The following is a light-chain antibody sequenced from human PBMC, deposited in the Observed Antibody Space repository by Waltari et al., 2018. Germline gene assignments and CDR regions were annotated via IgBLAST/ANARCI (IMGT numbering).Light chain of an antibody. CDR3: CSYIGRAL. CDR1: SSDVWGYNF. CDR2: EVI. V-gene: IGLV2-23*02. Sequence: QSALTQPASVSGSPGQSITISCTGSSSDVWGYNFVSWYQQHPGKAPKLLIYEVIKRPSGVSIRFSGSKSGNTASLTISGLQAEDGADYYCCSYIGRALFGGGTKLTVL. J-gene: IGLJ2*01.